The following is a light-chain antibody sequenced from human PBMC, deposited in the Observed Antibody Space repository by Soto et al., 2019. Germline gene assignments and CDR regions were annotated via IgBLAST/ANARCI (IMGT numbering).Light chain of an antibody. CDR2: EVS. CDR3: SSYTSSSTLE. V-gene: IGLV2-14*01. Sequence: QSALTQPASVSGSPGQSITISCTGTSSDVGGYNYVSWYQQHPGKAPKLMIYEVSNRPSGVSNRFSGSKSGNMASLTISGLQAEDEADYYCSSYTSSSTLEFGGGTKLTVL. J-gene: IGLJ3*02. CDR1: SSDVGGYNY.